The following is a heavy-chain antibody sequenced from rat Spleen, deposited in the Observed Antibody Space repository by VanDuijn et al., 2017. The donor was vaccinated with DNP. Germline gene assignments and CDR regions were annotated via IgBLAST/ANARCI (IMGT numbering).Heavy chain of an antibody. CDR2: ISYSGGT. Sequence: EVQLQESGPGLVKPSQSLSLTCSVTGFSITSHYWGWIRKFPGNKMEYIGHISYSGGTNYNPSLRSRISITRDTSKNQFFLQLNSVTTEDTATYYCVRWVRALDYWGQGVMVTVSS. CDR1: GFSITSHY. D-gene: IGHD4-1*01. CDR3: VRWVRALDY. J-gene: IGHJ2*01. V-gene: IGHV3-1*01.